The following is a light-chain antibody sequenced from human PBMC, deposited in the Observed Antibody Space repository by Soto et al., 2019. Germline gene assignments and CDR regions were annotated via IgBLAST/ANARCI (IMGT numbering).Light chain of an antibody. CDR1: SSDVGGYNY. CDR3: SSYTSSSTLV. J-gene: IGLJ2*01. V-gene: IGLV2-14*01. Sequence: HSALTQPASVSGSPGQSITISCTGNSSDVGGYNYVSWYQQHPGKAPKLMIYDVSNLPSGVSNRFSGSKSGNTASLTISGLQAEDEADYYCSSYTSSSTLVFGGGTKLTVL. CDR2: DVS.